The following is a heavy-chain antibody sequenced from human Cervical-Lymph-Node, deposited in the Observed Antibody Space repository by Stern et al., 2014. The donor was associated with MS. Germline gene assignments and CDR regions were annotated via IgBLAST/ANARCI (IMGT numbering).Heavy chain of an antibody. CDR3: ATGQWELRY. CDR1: GFTFSSYA. Sequence: EVQLVESGGGLVQPGGSLRLSCAASGFTFSSYAMHWVRQAPGKGLEYVSAISSNGGSTYYANSVKGRFTISRDNSKNTLYLQMGSLRAEDMAVYYCATGQWELRYWGQGTLVTVSS. CDR2: ISSNGGST. J-gene: IGHJ4*02. V-gene: IGHV3-64*01. D-gene: IGHD1-26*01.